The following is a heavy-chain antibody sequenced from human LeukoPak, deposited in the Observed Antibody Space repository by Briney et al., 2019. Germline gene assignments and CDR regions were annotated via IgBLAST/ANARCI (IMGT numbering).Heavy chain of an antibody. CDR1: GYGFTSYW. J-gene: IGHJ4*02. D-gene: IGHD2-15*01. CDR2: IYPGDSDT. Sequence: GESLKISCKGSGYGFTSYWIGWVRQMPGKGLEWMGIIYPGDSDTRYSPSFQGQVTISADKSISTAYLQWSSLKASDTAMYYCARRDGVVAAVYYFDYWGQGTLVTVSS. V-gene: IGHV5-51*01. CDR3: ARRDGVVAAVYYFDY.